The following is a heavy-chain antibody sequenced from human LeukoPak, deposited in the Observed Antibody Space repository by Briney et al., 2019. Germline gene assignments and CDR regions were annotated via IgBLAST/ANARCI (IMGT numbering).Heavy chain of an antibody. D-gene: IGHD3-16*01. CDR3: AKDRGGGYRTATLDY. Sequence: GGSLRLSCAASGFTFSSYGMHWVRQAPGMGLEWVAFIRYDGSNKYYADSVKGRFTISRDNSKNTLYLQMNSLRAEDTAVYYCAKDRGGGYRTATLDYWGQGTLVTVSS. J-gene: IGHJ4*02. CDR1: GFTFSSYG. CDR2: IRYDGSNK. V-gene: IGHV3-30*02.